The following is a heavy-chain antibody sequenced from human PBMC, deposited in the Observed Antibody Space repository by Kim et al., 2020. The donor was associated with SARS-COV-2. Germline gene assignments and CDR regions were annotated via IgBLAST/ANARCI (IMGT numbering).Heavy chain of an antibody. D-gene: IGHD3-22*01. Sequence: ASVKVSCKASGYTFTSYGISWVRQAPGQGLEWMGWISAYNGNTNYAQKLQGRVTMTTDTSTSTAYMELRSLRSDDTAVYYCARDSYYDSSGYSSRFDYWGQGTLVTVSS. CDR1: GYTFTSYG. CDR3: ARDSYYDSSGYSSRFDY. CDR2: ISAYNGNT. V-gene: IGHV1-18*04. J-gene: IGHJ4*02.